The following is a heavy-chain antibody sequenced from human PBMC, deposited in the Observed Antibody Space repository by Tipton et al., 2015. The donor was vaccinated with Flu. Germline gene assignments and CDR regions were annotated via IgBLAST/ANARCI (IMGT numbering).Heavy chain of an antibody. J-gene: IGHJ4*02. D-gene: IGHD5-12*01. CDR3: AREPEWLRSSLIDF. CDR1: GGSISDGSYY. CDR2: INYSGTT. V-gene: IGHV4-31*11. Sequence: TLSLTCAVSGGSISDGSYYWSWIRHLPGKGLEWIGNINYSGTTNYNPSLKSRVIMSVDMSKNQFSLNLTSVTAADTAVYYCAREPEWLRSSLIDFWGQGTRVTVSA.